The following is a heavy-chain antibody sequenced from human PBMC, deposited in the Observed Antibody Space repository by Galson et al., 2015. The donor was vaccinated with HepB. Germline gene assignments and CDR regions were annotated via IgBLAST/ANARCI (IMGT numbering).Heavy chain of an antibody. CDR1: RSTFITYY. CDR3: AGGVVVIPSD. D-gene: IGHD3-22*01. J-gene: IGHJ4*02. CDR2: INPSGGST. Sequence: SVKVSCKASRSTFITYYMHWVRQAPGQGLEWMGIINPSGGSTSYAQKFQGRVTMTRDTSTSTVNMELSSLRSEDTAVYYCAGGVVVIPSDWGQGTLVTVSS. V-gene: IGHV1-46*01.